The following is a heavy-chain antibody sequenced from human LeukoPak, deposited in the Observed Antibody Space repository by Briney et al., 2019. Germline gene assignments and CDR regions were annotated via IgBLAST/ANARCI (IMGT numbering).Heavy chain of an antibody. V-gene: IGHV3-30*18. J-gene: IGHJ4*02. CDR1: GFTSSGYD. Sequence: GGSLGLSCEASGFTSSGYDMHWVRQAPGKGLEWVALISNDGSNKYHADSVKDRFTISRDNSKSTLYLQMNSLRAEDTAVYYCAKALYSRAWNKWGQGTLVTVSS. D-gene: IGHD6-19*01. CDR3: AKALYSRAWNK. CDR2: ISNDGSNK.